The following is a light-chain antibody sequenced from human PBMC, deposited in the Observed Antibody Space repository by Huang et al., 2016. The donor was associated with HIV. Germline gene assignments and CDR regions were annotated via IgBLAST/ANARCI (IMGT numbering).Light chain of an antibody. CDR3: QQRSNWPPSIT. CDR2: DAS. CDR1: QRVSSY. Sequence: DIVLTQSPATLSLSPGERATLSCRASQRVSSYLAWYQQKPGQAPRRLIYDASNRATSIPARFNGSGAGTDFTLTISSLEPEDFAVYACQQRSNWPPSITFGQGTRLEIK. V-gene: IGKV3-11*01. J-gene: IGKJ5*01.